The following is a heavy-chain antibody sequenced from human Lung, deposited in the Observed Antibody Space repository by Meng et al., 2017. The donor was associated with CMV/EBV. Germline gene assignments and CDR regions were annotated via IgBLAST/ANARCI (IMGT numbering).Heavy chain of an antibody. V-gene: IGHV1-69*05. Sequence: GTFSSYAISWVRQAPGQGLEWMEGIIPFFGAANYAQKFQGRVTITTDEFTTTAYMELSSLRSEDTAVYYCASSYYYDSSGYVYFDYWGQGTLVTVSS. J-gene: IGHJ4*02. CDR1: GTFSSYA. CDR2: IIPFFGAA. D-gene: IGHD3-22*01. CDR3: ASSYYYDSSGYVYFDY.